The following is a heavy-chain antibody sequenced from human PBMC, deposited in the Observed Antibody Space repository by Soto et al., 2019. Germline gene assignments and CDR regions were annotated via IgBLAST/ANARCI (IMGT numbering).Heavy chain of an antibody. Sequence: QVQLTQSGPEVKKPGASVKVSCKVSGHTLTELPMHWVRQAPGKGLEWMGGFDPEDGETIYAQKFQGRVTMTEDPSTDTAYMELSGLTSEDTAVFYCATGVTVIGTFDFWGLGNLLSVSS. CDR3: ATGVTVIGTFDF. CDR1: GHTLTELP. CDR2: FDPEDGET. J-gene: IGHJ4*02. V-gene: IGHV1-24*01. D-gene: IGHD2-21*01.